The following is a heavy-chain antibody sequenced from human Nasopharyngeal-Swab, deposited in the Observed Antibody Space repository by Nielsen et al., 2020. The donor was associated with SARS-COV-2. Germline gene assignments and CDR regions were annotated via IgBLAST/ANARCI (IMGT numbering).Heavy chain of an antibody. D-gene: IGHD6-19*01. Sequence: GESLKISCAASGFTFSSYGVHWVRLAPGKGLEWVAVITYDGNYKYYADSVKGRFTISRDNSKNTLYLQMNSLRPEDTAVHYCARGAVAGRNAFDIWGQGTMVTVSS. V-gene: IGHV3-30*03. CDR1: GFTFSSYG. J-gene: IGHJ3*02. CDR3: ARGAVAGRNAFDI. CDR2: ITYDGNYK.